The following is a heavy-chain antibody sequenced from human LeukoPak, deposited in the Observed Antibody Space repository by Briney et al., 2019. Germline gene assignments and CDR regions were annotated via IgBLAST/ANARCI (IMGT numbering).Heavy chain of an antibody. CDR1: GYTFTTYY. V-gene: IGHV1-46*01. CDR2: INPSGGST. D-gene: IGHD2-15*01. J-gene: IGHJ3*02. Sequence: ASVSVSFKASGYTFTTYYMHWVRQAPGQGLEWMGIINPSGGSTSYAQKFQGRVTMTRDTSTSTVYMELSSLRSEDTAVYYCARARIVVVVEDAFDIWGQGTMVTVSS. CDR3: ARARIVVVVEDAFDI.